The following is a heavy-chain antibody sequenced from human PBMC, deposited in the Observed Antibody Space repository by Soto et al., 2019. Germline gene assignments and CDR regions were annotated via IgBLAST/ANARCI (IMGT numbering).Heavy chain of an antibody. CDR1: GGSISSGGYS. J-gene: IGHJ3*02. CDR2: IYHSGST. Sequence: SETLSLIXAVSGGSISSGGYSWSWIRQPPGKGLEWIGYIYHSGSTYYNPSLKSRVTISVDRSKNQFSLKLSSVTAADTAVYYCASARSGYGGIGGDAFDIWGQGTMVTVSS. D-gene: IGHD4-17*01. CDR3: ASARSGYGGIGGDAFDI. V-gene: IGHV4-30-2*01.